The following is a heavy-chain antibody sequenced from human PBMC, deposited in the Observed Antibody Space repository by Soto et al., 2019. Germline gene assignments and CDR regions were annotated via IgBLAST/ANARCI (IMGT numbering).Heavy chain of an antibody. CDR1: GGTFSNYV. J-gene: IGHJ4*02. Sequence: SVKVSCKASGGTFSNYVISWVRQAPGQGLEWMGGIIPILDTTNYAQKFQGRVTITADESTSTAYMELSSLRSEDTAVYYCARDRGYSYGYGLDYWGQGTLVTVSS. CDR2: IIPILDTT. CDR3: ARDRGYSYGYGLDY. D-gene: IGHD5-18*01. V-gene: IGHV1-69*13.